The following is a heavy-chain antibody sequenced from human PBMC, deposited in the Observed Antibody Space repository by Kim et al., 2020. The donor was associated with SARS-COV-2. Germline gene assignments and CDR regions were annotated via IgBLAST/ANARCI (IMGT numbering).Heavy chain of an antibody. CDR3: ARDLIVYGMDV. V-gene: IGHV3-53*01. CDR1: GLTVSSNY. J-gene: IGHJ6*02. D-gene: IGHD2-15*01. CDR2: IYSGGST. Sequence: GGSLRLSCAASGLTVSSNYMNWVRQAPGKGLEWVSVIYSGGSTYYADSVKGRFTISRDNSKNTLYLQMNSLRAEDTAVYYCARDLIVYGMDVWGQGTTVTVSS.